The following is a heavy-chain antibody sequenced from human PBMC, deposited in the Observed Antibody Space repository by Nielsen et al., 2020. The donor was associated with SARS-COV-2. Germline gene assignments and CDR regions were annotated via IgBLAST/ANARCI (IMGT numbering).Heavy chain of an antibody. CDR2: IWYDGSNK. D-gene: IGHD3-10*01. CDR3: TTDRGGEYGMDV. Sequence: GGSLRLSCAASGFTFSSYGMHWVRQAPGKGLEWVAVIWYDGSNKYYADSVKGRFTISRDNSKNTLYLQMNSLKTEDTAVYYCTTDRGGEYGMDVWGQGTTVTVSS. CDR1: GFTFSSYG. V-gene: IGHV3-33*01. J-gene: IGHJ6*02.